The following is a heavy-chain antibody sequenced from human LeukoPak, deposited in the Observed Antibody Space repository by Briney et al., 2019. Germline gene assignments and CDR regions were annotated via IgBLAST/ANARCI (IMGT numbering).Heavy chain of an antibody. CDR3: ARGVRIAVAAPHLNY. V-gene: IGHV4-34*01. CDR2: IDHSGST. D-gene: IGHD6-19*01. Sequence: SETLSLTCDVYGGSFSGYHWNWIRQHPGKGLEWIGEIDHSGSTNYNPSLKSRVTISVDTSKNQFSLNLSSVTAADTAVYFCARGVRIAVAAPHLNYWGQGTLVTVSS. J-gene: IGHJ4*02. CDR1: GGSFSGYH.